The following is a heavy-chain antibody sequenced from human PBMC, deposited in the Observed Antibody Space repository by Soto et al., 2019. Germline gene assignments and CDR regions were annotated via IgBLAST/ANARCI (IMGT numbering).Heavy chain of an antibody. D-gene: IGHD3-10*01. CDR2: INWNSGSI. J-gene: IGHJ6*02. V-gene: IGHV3-9*01. Sequence: GASLRLSFEASGFTFDDCAMHWVRQAPGQGLEWVSGINWNSGSIGYADTVKGRFTISRDNAKSSLYLQMNSLRAEDTAFYYCAKDRGSGSYAANYYYYGMDVWGQGT. CDR1: GFTFDDCA. CDR3: AKDRGSGSYAANYYYYGMDV.